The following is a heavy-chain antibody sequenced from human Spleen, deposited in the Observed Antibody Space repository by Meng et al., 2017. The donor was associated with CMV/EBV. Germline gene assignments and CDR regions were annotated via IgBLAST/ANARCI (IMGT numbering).Heavy chain of an antibody. V-gene: IGHV3-9*01. J-gene: IGHJ6*02. D-gene: IGHD2-2*01. CDR1: GFTFDDYA. Sequence: SLKISCAASGFTFDDYAMHWVRQAPGKGLEWVAGISWNSGNIGYADSVKGRFTLSRDNAKNSLYLQMNSLRAEDTALYYCARDRAIVVVPAAILEVNYYYYGMDVWGQGTTVTVSS. CDR2: ISWNSGNI. CDR3: ARDRAIVVVPAAILEVNYYYYGMDV.